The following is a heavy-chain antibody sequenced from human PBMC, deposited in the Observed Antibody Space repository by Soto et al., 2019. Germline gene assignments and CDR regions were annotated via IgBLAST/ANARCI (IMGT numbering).Heavy chain of an antibody. CDR1: GFSFASFA. CDR2: ISGSDGKT. J-gene: IGHJ4*02. Sequence: PVGSLRLSGTTSGFSFASFAMTWVRQAPGKGLEWVATISGSDGKTYYADSVKGRFSISRDTSRNTLYLQMNSLRADDTAIYYCAKWSYLDYWGQGTRVTVSS. CDR3: AKWSYLDY. V-gene: IGHV3-23*01. D-gene: IGHD3-3*01.